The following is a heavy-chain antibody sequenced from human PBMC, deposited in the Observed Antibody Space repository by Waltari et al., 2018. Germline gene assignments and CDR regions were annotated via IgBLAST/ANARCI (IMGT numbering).Heavy chain of an antibody. Sequence: EVQLVESGGGLVQPGGSLRLSCVASGFPSSDHYMDWVRRAPGKGLEWVSRTKNKANSHITDYAASVKGRFIGSRDDSKNSLYLQMNNLKTEDTAVYYCARDTAAALDSWGQGTLVTVSS. CDR3: ARDTAAALDS. CDR2: TKNKANSHIT. V-gene: IGHV3-72*01. CDR1: GFPSSDHY. J-gene: IGHJ4*02. D-gene: IGHD2-2*01.